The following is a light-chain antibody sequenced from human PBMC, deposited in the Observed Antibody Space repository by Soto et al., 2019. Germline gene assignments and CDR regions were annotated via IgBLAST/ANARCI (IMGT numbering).Light chain of an antibody. J-gene: IGKJ1*01. CDR2: AAS. Sequence: VLWMTQSPSLLSASTGDRVTISCRVSPGVSNFLAWYQQKPGKAPKILIYAASTLQTGVPSRFSGSGSGTDFTLTISKLQSEDFATYYCQQYYSFPWTFGQGTKVEI. CDR1: PGVSNF. V-gene: IGKV1D-8*01. CDR3: QQYYSFPWT.